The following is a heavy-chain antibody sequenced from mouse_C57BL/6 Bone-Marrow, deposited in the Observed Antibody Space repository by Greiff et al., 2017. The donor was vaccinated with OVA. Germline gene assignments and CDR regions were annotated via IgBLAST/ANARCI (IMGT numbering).Heavy chain of an antibody. J-gene: IGHJ2*01. V-gene: IGHV5-4*01. CDR3: ARDGYPDY. CDR1: GFTFSSYA. CDR2: ISDGGSYT. D-gene: IGHD2-2*01. Sequence: EVQRVESGGGLVKPGGSLKLSCAASGFTFSSYAMSWVRQTPEKRLEWVATISDGGSYTYYPDNLKGRFTISRDNAKNNLYLQMSHLKSEDTAMYYCARDGYPDYWGQGTTLTVSS.